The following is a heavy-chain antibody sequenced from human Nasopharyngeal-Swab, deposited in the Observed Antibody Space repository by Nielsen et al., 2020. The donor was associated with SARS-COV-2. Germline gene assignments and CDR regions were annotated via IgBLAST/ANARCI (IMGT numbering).Heavy chain of an antibody. J-gene: IGHJ4*02. CDR1: GYTFTGYY. V-gene: IGHV1-2*04. CDR3: ARDPGDYFDY. D-gene: IGHD3-10*01. Sequence: ASVQVSCKASGYTFTGYYMHWVRQAPGQGLEWMGWINPNSGGTNYAQKFQGWVTMTRDTSISTAYMELSRLRSDDAAVYYCARDPGDYFDYWGQGTLVTVSS. CDR2: INPNSGGT.